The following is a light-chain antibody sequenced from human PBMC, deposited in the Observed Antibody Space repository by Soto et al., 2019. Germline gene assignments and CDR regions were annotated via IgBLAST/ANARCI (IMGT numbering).Light chain of an antibody. CDR1: QSISDS. V-gene: IGKV1-5*01. J-gene: IGKJ1*01. CDR3: HQYYSFPRT. CDR2: DAS. Sequence: DIQMTQSPSTLSTSIGDRVTITCRASQSISDSLAWYQQKPGKAPFLLISDASNLESGVPSRFSGSGSGTEFTLTITSLQPDDFATYYCHQYYSFPRTFGQGTKVDIK.